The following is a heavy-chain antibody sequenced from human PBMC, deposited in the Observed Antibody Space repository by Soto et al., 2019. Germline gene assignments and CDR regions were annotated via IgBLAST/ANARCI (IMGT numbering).Heavy chain of an antibody. Sequence: SGGSLRLSCSASGFTFSSYWMHWVRQAPGKGLVWVSRLNSDGSSTSYADSVKGRFTISRDNAKNPLYLQLNNLRAEDTAVHYCANYYGMDVWGQGTTVTVSS. CDR1: GFTFSSYW. V-gene: IGHV3-74*01. CDR3: ANYYGMDV. J-gene: IGHJ6*02. CDR2: LNSDGSST.